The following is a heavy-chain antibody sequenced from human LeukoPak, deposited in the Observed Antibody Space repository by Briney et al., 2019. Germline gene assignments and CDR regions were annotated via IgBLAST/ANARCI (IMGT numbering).Heavy chain of an antibody. D-gene: IGHD2-8*02. V-gene: IGHV1-2*02. CDR2: INPNSGDT. J-gene: IGHJ5*02. Sequence: ASVKVSCKASGYTFTGYYIHWVRQAPGQGLEWMGWINPNSGDTNYAQKFRGRVTMTRDTSISTAYMDLSRLRSDDTAVYYCAREPNDSSVLGWSDPWGQGTLVTVSS. CDR3: AREPNDSSVLGWSDP. CDR1: GYTFTGYY.